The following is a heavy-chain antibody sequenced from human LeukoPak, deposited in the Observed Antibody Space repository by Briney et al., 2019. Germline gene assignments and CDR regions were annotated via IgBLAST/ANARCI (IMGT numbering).Heavy chain of an antibody. CDR1: GFTFSSYG. V-gene: IGHV3-30*03. CDR2: ISYDGSNK. J-gene: IGHJ4*02. Sequence: GGSLRLSCAASGFTFSSYGMHWVRQAPGKGLEWVAVISYDGSNKYYADSVKGRFTISKDNAKNTVYLQMNNLRAEDTAVYYCVSFYETYWGRGTLVTVSS. CDR3: VSFYETY. D-gene: IGHD2/OR15-2a*01.